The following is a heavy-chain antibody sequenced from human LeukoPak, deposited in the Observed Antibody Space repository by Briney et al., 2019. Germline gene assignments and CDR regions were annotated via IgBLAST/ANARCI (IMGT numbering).Heavy chain of an antibody. Sequence: GGSLRLSCAASGFTFSSYGMSWVRQAPGKGLEWVSVISGSGETTFYADSVRGRSTISRDNSKSTLYLQMTSLRAEDTGVYYCAKKIDSGSYPLDYWGQGTLVTISS. CDR3: AKKIDSGSYPLDY. V-gene: IGHV3-23*01. CDR1: GFTFSSYG. CDR2: ISGSGETT. D-gene: IGHD3-10*01. J-gene: IGHJ4*02.